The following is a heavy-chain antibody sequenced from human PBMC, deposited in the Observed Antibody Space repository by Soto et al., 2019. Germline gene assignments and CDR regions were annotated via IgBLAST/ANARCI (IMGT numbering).Heavy chain of an antibody. CDR1: GFTFSSYA. V-gene: IGHV3-30-3*01. J-gene: IGHJ4*02. Sequence: QVQLVESGGGVVQPGRSLRLSCAASGFTFSSYAMHWVRQAPGKGLEWVAVISYDGSNKYYADSVKGRFTISRDNSKNTLYLQMNSLRAEDTAVYYCAREMRGSGNYFDYWGQGTLVTVSS. CDR2: ISYDGSNK. D-gene: IGHD3-10*01. CDR3: AREMRGSGNYFDY.